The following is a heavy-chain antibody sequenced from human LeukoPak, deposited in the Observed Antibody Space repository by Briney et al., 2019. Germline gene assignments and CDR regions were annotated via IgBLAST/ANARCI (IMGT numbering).Heavy chain of an antibody. CDR2: IYSGGST. D-gene: IGHD6-6*01. Sequence: GGSLRLSCAAPGFTVSSNYMRWVRQAPGKGLEWVSVIYSGGSTYYADSVKGRFTLSRDNAKNSLYLQMNSLRAEDTAVYYCARWPYSSSYYFDYWGQGTLVTVSS. J-gene: IGHJ4*02. CDR3: ARWPYSSSYYFDY. CDR1: GFTVSSNY. V-gene: IGHV3-53*01.